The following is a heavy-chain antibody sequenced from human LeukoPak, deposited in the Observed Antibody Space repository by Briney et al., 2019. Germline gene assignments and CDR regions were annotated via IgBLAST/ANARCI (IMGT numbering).Heavy chain of an antibody. CDR2: INPNSGGT. CDR3: ARPYGDYKNYYFDY. Sequence: ASVKDSCKASGYTFTGYYIHWVRQAPGHGLEWMGWINPNSGGTNYAQKFQGRVTMTRDTSISTAYMELSRLRSDDTAVYYCARPYGDYKNYYFDYWGQGTLVTVSS. CDR1: GYTFTGYY. J-gene: IGHJ4*02. V-gene: IGHV1-2*02. D-gene: IGHD4-17*01.